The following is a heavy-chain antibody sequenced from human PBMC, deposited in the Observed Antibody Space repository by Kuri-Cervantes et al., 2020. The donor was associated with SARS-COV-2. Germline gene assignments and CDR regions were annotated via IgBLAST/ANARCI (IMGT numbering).Heavy chain of an antibody. CDR2: IKSKTDGGTT. V-gene: IGHV3-15*07. CDR1: GFTFSSYG. J-gene: IGHJ6*02. CDR3: AKMYCTNGVCYNGMDV. D-gene: IGHD2-8*01. Sequence: GESLKISCAASGFTFSSYGMHWVRQAPGKGLEWVGRIKSKTDGGTTDYAAPVKGRFTISRDDSKNTLYLQMNSLRAEDTAVYYCAKMYCTNGVCYNGMDVWGQGTTVTVSS.